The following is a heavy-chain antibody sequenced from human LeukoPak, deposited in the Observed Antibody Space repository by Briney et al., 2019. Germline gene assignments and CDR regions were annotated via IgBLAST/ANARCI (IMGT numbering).Heavy chain of an antibody. CDR2: IDTSSSDI. J-gene: IGHJ4*02. D-gene: IGHD3-22*01. Sequence: GGSLRLSCAASGFIFTTYSMSWVRQAPVKGLEWVSSIDTSSSDIYYADSVKGRFIVSRDNAKNSLYLQMNSLRAEDTAVYYCARIYSGGYYSYDYWGQGTLVTVSS. CDR1: GFIFTTYS. CDR3: ARIYSGGYYSYDY. V-gene: IGHV3-21*01.